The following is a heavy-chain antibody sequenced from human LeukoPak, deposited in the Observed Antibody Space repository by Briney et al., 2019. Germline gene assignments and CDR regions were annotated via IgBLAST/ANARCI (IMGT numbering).Heavy chain of an antibody. CDR1: GNSFGDYY. Sequence: SETLSLTCTVSGNSFGDYYWSWIRQPAGKGLEWIGRIYTSGSTNYNPSLKSRVTISVDTSKNQFSLKLSSVTAADTAVYYCARGRYYYDSSAAKDYWGQGTLVTVSS. CDR2: IYTSGST. J-gene: IGHJ4*02. V-gene: IGHV4-4*07. D-gene: IGHD3-22*01. CDR3: ARGRYYYDSSAAKDY.